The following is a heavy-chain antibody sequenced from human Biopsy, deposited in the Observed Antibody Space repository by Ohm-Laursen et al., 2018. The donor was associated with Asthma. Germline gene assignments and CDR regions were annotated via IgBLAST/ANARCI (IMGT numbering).Heavy chain of an antibody. D-gene: IGHD6-19*01. J-gene: IGHJ6*02. CDR2: IMAGFGTT. CDR1: GGTFSNFA. V-gene: IGHV1-69*01. CDR3: ARCQVGYSSGWSLLLKKIYYSGMDV. Sequence: SSVKVSCKAPGGTFSNFAISWVRQAPGQGLEWLGGIMAGFGTTNYAQEFQGRVTITADESTSTAYMEVTSLRSEDTAIYYCARCQVGYSSGWSLLLKKIYYSGMDVWGQGTAVTVSS.